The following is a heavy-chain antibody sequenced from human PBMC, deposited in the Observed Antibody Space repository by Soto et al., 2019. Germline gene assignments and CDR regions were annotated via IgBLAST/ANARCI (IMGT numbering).Heavy chain of an antibody. CDR2: INPSGGST. D-gene: IGHD3-22*01. CDR1: GYTFTSYY. J-gene: IGHJ4*02. CDR3: ARGYHSSGFPPLVDY. V-gene: IGHV1-46*01. Sequence: QVQLVQSGAEVKKPGASVKVSCKASGYTFTSYYMHWVRQAPGQGLEWMGIINPSGGSTSYAQKFQGRVTMTRDTSSSTVYMELSSLRSEDTAVYYCARGYHSSGFPPLVDYWGQGTLVTVSS.